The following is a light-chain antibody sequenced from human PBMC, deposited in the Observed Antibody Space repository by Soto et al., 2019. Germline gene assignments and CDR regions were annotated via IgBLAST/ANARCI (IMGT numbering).Light chain of an antibody. CDR3: QQSSRTPWT. CDR2: TAS. J-gene: IGKJ1*01. V-gene: IGKV1-39*01. Sequence: DIQMTQSPSSLSASVGDRVTITCRASQSISSYLNWYQQKPGKAPKLLIYTASSLQSGVPSRFSGSGSGTDFTLTISSLQPEDFATYYCQQSSRTPWTFGQGTKV. CDR1: QSISSY.